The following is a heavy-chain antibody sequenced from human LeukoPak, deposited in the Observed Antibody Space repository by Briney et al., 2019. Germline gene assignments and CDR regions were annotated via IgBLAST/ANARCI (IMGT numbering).Heavy chain of an antibody. D-gene: IGHD3-22*01. CDR2: IHYSGST. CDR3: ARWGHLDTSGYFVVDY. V-gene: IGHV4-59*01. CDR1: DGSISSYY. Sequence: PSETLSLTCTISDGSISSYYWKWIRQSPGKGLEWIGQIHYSGSTHYNPSLQSRVSISIDTSKNHFSLNLRSVTAVDTAVYYCARWGHLDTSGYFVVDYWGQGTLVTVSS. J-gene: IGHJ4*02.